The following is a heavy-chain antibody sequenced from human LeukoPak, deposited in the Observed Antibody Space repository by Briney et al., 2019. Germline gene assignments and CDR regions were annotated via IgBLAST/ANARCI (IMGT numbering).Heavy chain of an antibody. J-gene: IGHJ4*02. D-gene: IGHD5-24*01. CDR3: ARAKDGTNILDY. CDR1: GFTVSSNY. Sequence: AGGSLRLSCAASGFTVSSNYMSWVRQAPGKGLEWVSVIYSGGSTYYADSVKGRFTISRDNSKNTLYLQMDTLRAEDTAVYYCARAKDGTNILDYWGQGTLVTVSS. V-gene: IGHV3-53*05. CDR2: IYSGGST.